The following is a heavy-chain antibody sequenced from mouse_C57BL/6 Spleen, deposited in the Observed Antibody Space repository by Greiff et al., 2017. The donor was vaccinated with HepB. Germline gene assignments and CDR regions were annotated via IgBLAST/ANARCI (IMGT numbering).Heavy chain of an antibody. CDR2: ISYDGSN. Sequence: DVQLQESGPGLVKPSQSLSLTCSVTGYSITSGYYWNWIRQFPGNKLEWMGYISYDGSNNYNPSLKNRISITRDTSKNQFFLKLNSVTTEDTATYYCARERGLDWGQGTLVTVSA. CDR3: ARERGLD. D-gene: IGHD3-3*01. J-gene: IGHJ3*01. CDR1: GYSITSGYY. V-gene: IGHV3-6*01.